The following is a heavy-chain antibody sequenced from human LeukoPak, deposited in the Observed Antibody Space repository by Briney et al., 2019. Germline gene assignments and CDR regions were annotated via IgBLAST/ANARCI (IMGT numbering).Heavy chain of an antibody. J-gene: IGHJ6*02. Sequence: GASVKVSCKASGYTFTSYGISWLRQAPGQGLEWMGWISAYNGNTNYAQKLQGRVTMTTDTSTSTAYMELRSLRSDDTAVYYCARFRLSIVVVPAAINYYYYGMDVWGQGPTVSVSS. D-gene: IGHD2-2*01. CDR2: ISAYNGNT. CDR1: GYTFTSYG. V-gene: IGHV1-18*01. CDR3: ARFRLSIVVVPAAINYYYYGMDV.